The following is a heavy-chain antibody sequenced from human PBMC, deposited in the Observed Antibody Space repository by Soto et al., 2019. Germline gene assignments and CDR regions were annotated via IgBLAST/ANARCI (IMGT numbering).Heavy chain of an antibody. CDR3: VRSYYGSANY. CDR1: GFTFSSYW. J-gene: IGHJ4*02. D-gene: IGHD3-10*01. CDR2: ININGSTT. V-gene: IGHV3-74*01. Sequence: PGGSLRLSCAASGFTFSSYWMHWVRQAPGKGLVWVSLININGSTTSYADSVKGRFTISRDNAKNTLYLQMNSLRAEDTTVYYCVRSYYGSANYWGQGTLVTVSS.